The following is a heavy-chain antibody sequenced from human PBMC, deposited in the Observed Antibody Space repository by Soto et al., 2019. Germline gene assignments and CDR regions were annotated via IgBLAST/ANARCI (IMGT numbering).Heavy chain of an antibody. CDR2: MNPNRTNT. CDR3: VRGGFLSHDHVIIAPATLGFDP. V-gene: IGHV1-8*01. Sequence: QVQLMQSGAEVKKPGASVKVSCKASGYTFTTYDINWVRQAPGQGLEWMGWMNPNRTNTGYAEKFQGRVTMTRDTSISTAYMELSSMRYDDTAVYYCVRGGFLSHDHVIIAPATLGFDPWGQGNLVTVSS. CDR1: GYTFTTYD. J-gene: IGHJ5*02. D-gene: IGHD2-2*01.